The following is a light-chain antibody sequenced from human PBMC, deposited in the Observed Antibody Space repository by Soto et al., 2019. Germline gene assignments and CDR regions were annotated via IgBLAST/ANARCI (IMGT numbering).Light chain of an antibody. CDR2: EVN. Sequence: QSVLTQPASVSGSPGQSITISCTGTISNVGNYNLVSWYQQHPGKAPKLILYEVNKRPSGVSNRFSGSKSGNTASLTISGLQTEDEADYYCCSYGGDRVFGGGTQLTVL. V-gene: IGLV2-23*02. J-gene: IGLJ2*01. CDR1: ISNVGNYNL. CDR3: CSYGGDRV.